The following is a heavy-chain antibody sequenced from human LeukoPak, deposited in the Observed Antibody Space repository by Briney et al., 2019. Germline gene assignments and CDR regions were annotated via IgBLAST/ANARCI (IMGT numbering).Heavy chain of an antibody. J-gene: IGHJ6*03. Sequence: ASVKVSFKASGYTFTSYDINWVRQATGQGREWMGWMNPNSGNTGYAQKFQGRVTMTRNTSISTAYMELSSLRSEDTAVYYCARDARRRPSYYMDVWGKGTTVTVSS. CDR1: GYTFTSYD. D-gene: IGHD2-8*01. V-gene: IGHV1-8*01. CDR3: ARDARRRPSYYMDV. CDR2: MNPNSGNT.